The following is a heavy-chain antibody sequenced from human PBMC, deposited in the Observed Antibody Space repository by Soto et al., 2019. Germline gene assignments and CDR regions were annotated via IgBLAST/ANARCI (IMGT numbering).Heavy chain of an antibody. CDR3: ARVPDR. J-gene: IGHJ5*02. V-gene: IGHV1-3*01. CDR1: GYTFTSYA. CDR2: INAGNGNT. D-gene: IGHD2-2*01. Sequence: ASVKVSCKASGYTFTSYAMHWVRQAPGQRLEWMGWINAGNGNTKYAQKVQGRVTMTTDTSTSTAYMELRSLRSDDTAVYYCARVPDRWGQGTLVTVSS.